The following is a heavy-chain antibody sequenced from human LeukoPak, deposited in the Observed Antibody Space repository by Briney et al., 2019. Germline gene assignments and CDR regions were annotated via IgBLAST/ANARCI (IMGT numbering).Heavy chain of an antibody. D-gene: IGHD6-19*01. J-gene: IGHJ4*02. V-gene: IGHV3-7*01. CDR3: AREAVAGTPFFDY. CDR1: GFTFSSYW. CDR2: IKQDGSEK. Sequence: PGGSLRLSCAASGFTFSSYWMSWVRQAPGKGLEWVANIKQDGSEKYYVDSVKGRFTISRDNAKNSLYLQMNSLRAEDTAVYYCAREAVAGTPFFDYWGQGTLVTVSS.